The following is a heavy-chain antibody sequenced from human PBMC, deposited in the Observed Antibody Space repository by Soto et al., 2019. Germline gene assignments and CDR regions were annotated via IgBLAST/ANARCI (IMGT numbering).Heavy chain of an antibody. CDR1: GYMFTYYY. J-gene: IGHJ6*02. Sequence: GASVKVSCKASGYMFTYYYIHWVRQGPGQGLEWMGIINPNSGTTTYAQSFQGRVTMTRDTSMRTVYMELRSLRSDDTAVYYCARDVPGIAARPSYYYYYGMDVWGQGTTVTVSS. D-gene: IGHD6-6*01. V-gene: IGHV1-46*01. CDR2: INPNSGTT. CDR3: ARDVPGIAARPSYYYYYGMDV.